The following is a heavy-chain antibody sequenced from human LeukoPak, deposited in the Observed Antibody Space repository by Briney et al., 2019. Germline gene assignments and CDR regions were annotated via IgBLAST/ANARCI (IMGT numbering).Heavy chain of an antibody. CDR1: GSSISSGDYY. CDR2: IYYSGST. Sequence: PSETLSLTCTVSGSSISSGDYYWSWIRQPPGKGLEWIGYIYYSGSTYYNPSLKSRVTISVDTSKNQFSLKLSSVTAADTAVYYCARGHILTGYYSPLGMDVWGKGTTVTVSS. V-gene: IGHV4-30-4*08. D-gene: IGHD3-9*01. J-gene: IGHJ6*03. CDR3: ARGHILTGYYSPLGMDV.